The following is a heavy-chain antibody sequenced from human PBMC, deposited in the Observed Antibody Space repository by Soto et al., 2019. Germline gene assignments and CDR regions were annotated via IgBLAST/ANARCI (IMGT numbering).Heavy chain of an antibody. CDR3: ARDNYGGRLDF. D-gene: IGHD4-17*01. J-gene: IGHJ4*02. CDR2: IFFSGNT. V-gene: IGHV4-31*03. CDR1: GGSILNGGHY. Sequence: SETLSLTCTVSGGSILNGGHYWTWIRQHPGKGLEWIGRIFFSGNTHYNPALKSRLTFSLDTAKNQFSLKLTSVTAADTAIYYCARDNYGGRLDFWGRGTVAPVSS.